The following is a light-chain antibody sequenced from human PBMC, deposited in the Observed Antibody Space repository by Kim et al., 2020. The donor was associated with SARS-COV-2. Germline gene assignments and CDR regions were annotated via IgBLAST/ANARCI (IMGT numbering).Light chain of an antibody. CDR2: QDN. CDR1: ELGDKY. V-gene: IGLV3-1*01. CDR3: QAWDSGTVV. J-gene: IGLJ2*01. Sequence: SYELTQPPSVSVSPGQTASITCSGDELGDKYACWYQQKPGQAPVLVIYQDNKRPQGIPARFSGSNSENTATLTISGTQAMDEADYYCQAWDSGTVVFGGGTQLTVL.